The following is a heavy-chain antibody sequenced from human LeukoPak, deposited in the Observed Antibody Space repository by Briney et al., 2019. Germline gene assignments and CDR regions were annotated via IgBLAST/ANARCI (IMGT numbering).Heavy chain of an antibody. CDR1: GFTVSSNY. CDR3: ARGTYCSGGSCYYTFDY. Sequence: GGSLRLSCAASGFTVSSNYMSWVRQAPGKGLEWVSVIYSGGSTYYADSVKGRFTISRDNSKNTLYLQMNSLRAEDTAVYYCARGTYCSGGSCYYTFDYWGQGTLVTVSS. CDR2: IYSGGST. J-gene: IGHJ4*02. D-gene: IGHD2-15*01. V-gene: IGHV3-66*02.